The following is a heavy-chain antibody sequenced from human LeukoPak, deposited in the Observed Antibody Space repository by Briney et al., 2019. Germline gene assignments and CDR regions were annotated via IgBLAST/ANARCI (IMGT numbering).Heavy chain of an antibody. D-gene: IGHD2-2*01. CDR2: IIPILGIA. CDR1: GGTFSSYA. Sequence: ASVKVSCKASGGTFSSYAISWVRQAPGQGLEWMGRIIPILGIANYAQKFQGRVTITADKSTSTAYMELSSLRSEDTAVYYCAREGRYCSSTSCYGGDWFDPWGQGTLVTVSS. J-gene: IGHJ5*02. V-gene: IGHV1-69*04. CDR3: AREGRYCSSTSCYGGDWFDP.